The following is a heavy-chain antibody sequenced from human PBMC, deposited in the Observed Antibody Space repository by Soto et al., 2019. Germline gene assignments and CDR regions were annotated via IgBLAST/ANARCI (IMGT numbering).Heavy chain of an antibody. CDR2: IYYSGST. CDR3: AGLSKGVLPYYFHY. D-gene: IGHD2-8*01. J-gene: IGHJ4*02. V-gene: IGHV4-59*12. CDR1: GGSISSYY. Sequence: LSLTCTVSGGSISSYYWSWIRQPPGKGLEWIGYIYYSGSTNYNPSLKSRVTISVDTSKNQFSLKLSSVTAADTAVYYCAGLSKGVLPYYFHYWGQGALVTVSS.